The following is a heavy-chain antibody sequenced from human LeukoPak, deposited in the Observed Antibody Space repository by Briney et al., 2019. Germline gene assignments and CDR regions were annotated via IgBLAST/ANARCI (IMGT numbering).Heavy chain of an antibody. CDR3: ARDANIAAAGSLDY. Sequence: PGGSLRLSCAASGFTFSSYAMSWVRQAPGKGLEWVSTISGRGDSTYYADSVKGRFTISRDNSKNTLYLQMNSLRAEDTAVYYCARDANIAAAGSLDYWGQGSLVTVSS. CDR2: ISGRGDST. V-gene: IGHV3-23*01. J-gene: IGHJ4*02. CDR1: GFTFSSYA. D-gene: IGHD6-13*01.